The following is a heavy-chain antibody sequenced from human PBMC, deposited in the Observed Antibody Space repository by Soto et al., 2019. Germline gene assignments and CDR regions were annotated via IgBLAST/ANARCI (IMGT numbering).Heavy chain of an antibody. Sequence: PSETLSLTCTVSGVSISSSSYYWGWIRQPPGKGLEWIGSIHYGGSTYYNPSLKSRVTISVDTSKNQFSLKLSSVTAADTAVYYCARFLGPRDGGTFDYWGQGTLVTVSS. J-gene: IGHJ4*02. CDR3: ARFLGPRDGGTFDY. D-gene: IGHD3-16*01. CDR1: GVSISSSSYY. V-gene: IGHV4-39*07. CDR2: IHYGGST.